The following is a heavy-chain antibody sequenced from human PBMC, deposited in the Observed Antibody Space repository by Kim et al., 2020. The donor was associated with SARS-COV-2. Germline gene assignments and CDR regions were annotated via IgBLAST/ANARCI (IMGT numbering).Heavy chain of an antibody. CDR3: ASGQQLAPYYYGMDV. CDR1: GGSISSYY. D-gene: IGHD6-13*01. J-gene: IGHJ6*02. Sequence: SETLSLTCTVSGGSISSYYWSWIRQPPGKGLEWIGYIYYSGSTNYNPSLKSRVTISVDTSKNQFSLKLSSVTAADTAVYYCASGQQLAPYYYGMDVWGQGTTVTVSS. V-gene: IGHV4-59*01. CDR2: IYYSGST.